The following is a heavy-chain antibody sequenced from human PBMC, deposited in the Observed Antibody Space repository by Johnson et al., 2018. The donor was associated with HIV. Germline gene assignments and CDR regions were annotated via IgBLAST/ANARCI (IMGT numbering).Heavy chain of an antibody. V-gene: IGHV3-30*03. CDR1: GFTFSSYG. J-gene: IGHJ3*02. CDR2: ISSDGSIK. CDR3: ARDGQMTLGDDAFDI. D-gene: IGHD3-16*01. Sequence: QVQLVESGGGVVQPGGSLRLSCAASGFTFSSYGMAWVRQAPGKGLEWVALISSDGSIKYYADSVKGRFTISRDNSKNTLHLQMNSLRAEDTAVYYCARDGQMTLGDDAFDIWGQGTMVTVSS.